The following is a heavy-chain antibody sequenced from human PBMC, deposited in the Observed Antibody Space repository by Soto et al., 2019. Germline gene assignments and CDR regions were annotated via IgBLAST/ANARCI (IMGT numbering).Heavy chain of an antibody. J-gene: IGHJ5*02. CDR1: GGSFSGYY. D-gene: IGHD3-9*01. CDR3: AKDKVRDYDILTGYSLPYNWFDP. V-gene: IGHV4-34*01. CDR2: INHSGST. Sequence: SETLSLTCAVYGGSFSGYYWSWIRQPPGKGLEWIGEINHSGSTNYNPSLKSRVTISVDTSKNQFSLKLSSVTAADTAVYYCAKDKVRDYDILTGYSLPYNWFDPWGQGTLVTVSS.